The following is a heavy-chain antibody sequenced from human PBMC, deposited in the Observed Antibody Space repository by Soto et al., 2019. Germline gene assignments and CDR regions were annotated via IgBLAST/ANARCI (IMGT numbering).Heavy chain of an antibody. CDR2: ISYDGSNK. J-gene: IGHJ3*02. CDR3: ARDRRATFDI. Sequence: GGSLRLSCAASGFTFSSYAMHWVRQAPGKGLEWVAVISYDGSNKYYADSVKGRFTISRDNSKNTLYLQMNSLRAEDTAVYCCARDRRATFDIWGQGTMVTVSS. V-gene: IGHV3-30-3*01. CDR1: GFTFSSYA.